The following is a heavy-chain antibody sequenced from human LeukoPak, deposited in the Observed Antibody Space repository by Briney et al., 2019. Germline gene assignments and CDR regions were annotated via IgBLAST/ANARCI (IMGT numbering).Heavy chain of an antibody. J-gene: IGHJ1*01. D-gene: IGHD2-15*01. Sequence: PSETLSLTCTVSGGSISNNIYFWGWIRQPPGKGLEWIGEINHSGSTNSNPSLKSRVTVSVDTSKNLFSLKLSSVTAADTAVYYCARRLLGYCSGGSCYSGYFQHWGQGTLVTVSS. CDR3: ARRLLGYCSGGSCYSGYFQH. V-gene: IGHV4-39*07. CDR2: INHSGST. CDR1: GGSISNNIYF.